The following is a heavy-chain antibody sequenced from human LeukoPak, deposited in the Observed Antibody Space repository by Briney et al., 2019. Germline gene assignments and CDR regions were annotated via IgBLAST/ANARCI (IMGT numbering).Heavy chain of an antibody. Sequence: SETLSLTCSVSGVSISSRTHYCGWIRQPPGKGLEWIGSINYSGGTSYNPSLKSRIAISRDTTKNQFSLKVTSVTAADTAVYYCARYQGGTMFDIWGQGTKVTVSS. CDR3: ARYQGGTMFDI. V-gene: IGHV4-39*01. J-gene: IGHJ3*02. CDR1: GVSISSRTHY. CDR2: INYSGGT. D-gene: IGHD3-10*01.